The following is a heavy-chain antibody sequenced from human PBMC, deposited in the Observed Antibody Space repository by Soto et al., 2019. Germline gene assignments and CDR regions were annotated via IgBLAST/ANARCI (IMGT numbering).Heavy chain of an antibody. CDR1: GFTFRIHC. CDR3: VRGTTEWRGMDY. D-gene: IGHD2-2*01. Sequence: DVQLVESGGGLIQPGGSLILSCAASGFTFRIHCMHWVRQGQGKGLLWVSRICMNGAATAYADSGRGRFTISRDDAEDTLSLQMNSLRDEDTAVYYCVRGTTEWRGMDYWGQGTLVTVSP. CDR2: ICMNGAAT. V-gene: IGHV3-74*01. J-gene: IGHJ4*02.